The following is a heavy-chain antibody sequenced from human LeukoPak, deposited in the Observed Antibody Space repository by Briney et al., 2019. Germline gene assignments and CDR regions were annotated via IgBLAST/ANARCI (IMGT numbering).Heavy chain of an antibody. CDR1: GGSISSYY. CDR2: IYYSGTT. V-gene: IGHV4-59*01. D-gene: IGHD6-13*01. J-gene: IGHJ4*02. CDR3: ARGVYIAAAQYGY. Sequence: SETLSLTCTVSGGSISSYYWSWIRQPPGKGLEWIGYIYYSGTTNYNPSLKSRVTISVDTSKNQFSLKLSSVTAADTAVYYCARGVYIAAAQYGYWGQGTLVSVSS.